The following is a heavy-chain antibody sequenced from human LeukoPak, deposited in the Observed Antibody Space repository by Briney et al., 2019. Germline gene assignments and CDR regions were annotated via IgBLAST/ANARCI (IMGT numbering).Heavy chain of an antibody. CDR3: ARYGSGYSNFDY. D-gene: IGHD3-10*01. Sequence: PSETLSLTCAVYGGSFSGYYWSWIRQPPGKGLEWIGEINHSGSTNYNPSLKSRVTISVDTSKNQFSLKLSSVTAADTAVYYCARYGSGYSNFDYWGQGTLVTVSS. CDR1: GGSFSGYY. CDR2: INHSGST. V-gene: IGHV4-34*01. J-gene: IGHJ4*02.